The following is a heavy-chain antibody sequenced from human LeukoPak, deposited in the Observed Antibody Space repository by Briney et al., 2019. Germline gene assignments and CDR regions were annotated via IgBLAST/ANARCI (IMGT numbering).Heavy chain of an antibody. Sequence: ASVKVSCKASGYTFTSYGISWVRQAPGQGLEWMGWISAYNGNTNYVQKLQGRVTMTTDTSTSTAYMELRSLRSDDTAVYYCAHEVIAAAGLPYYYGMDVWGQGTTVTVSS. CDR1: GYTFTSYG. J-gene: IGHJ6*02. D-gene: IGHD6-13*01. V-gene: IGHV1-18*01. CDR3: AHEVIAAAGLPYYYGMDV. CDR2: ISAYNGNT.